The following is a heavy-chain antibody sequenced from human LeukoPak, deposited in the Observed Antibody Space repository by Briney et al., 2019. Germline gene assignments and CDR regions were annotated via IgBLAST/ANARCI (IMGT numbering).Heavy chain of an antibody. Sequence: GGSLRLFCATSGCTFSSYSVNWVRQAPGTGLEWVSSISSSSTYIYYADSVKGRFTISRDNAKNSLYLQMNSLRAEDTAVYYCARVMDDFWSGAHMDVWGQGTTVTVPS. CDR3: ARVMDDFWSGAHMDV. CDR1: GCTFSSYS. J-gene: IGHJ6*02. V-gene: IGHV3-21*01. CDR2: ISSSSTYI. D-gene: IGHD3-3*01.